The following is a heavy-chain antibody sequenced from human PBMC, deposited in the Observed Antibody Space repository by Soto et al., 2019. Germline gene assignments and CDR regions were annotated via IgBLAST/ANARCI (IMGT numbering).Heavy chain of an antibody. CDR1: GFTFSSYG. V-gene: IGHV3-30*18. D-gene: IGHD4-17*01. J-gene: IGHJ6*03. CDR3: ANDNHRDGAYDLYYYYYYMDV. Sequence: QVQLVESGGGVVQPGRSLRLSGAASGFTFSSYGMHCVRQAPGKGLEWVAVISYDGSNKYYADSVKGRFTISRDNSKNTLYLQMNSRRAEDTAVYYCANDNHRDGAYDLYYYYYYMDVWGKGTTVTVSS. CDR2: ISYDGSNK.